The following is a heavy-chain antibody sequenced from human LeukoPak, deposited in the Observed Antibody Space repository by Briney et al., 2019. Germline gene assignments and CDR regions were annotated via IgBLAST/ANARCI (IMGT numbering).Heavy chain of an antibody. Sequence: GGSLRLSGVASKFIFTEYAMDWVRQPPGQGRQWVAAIVASGSSTYYAASVEGRFTISRDNSKGTLYLQMDSLRADDTAVYFCAKDPQSGYNWNRLEGFDIWGQGTMVTVSS. CDR2: IVASGSST. J-gene: IGHJ3*02. CDR3: AKDPQSGYNWNRLEGFDI. D-gene: IGHD1-20*01. V-gene: IGHV3-23*01. CDR1: KFIFTEYA.